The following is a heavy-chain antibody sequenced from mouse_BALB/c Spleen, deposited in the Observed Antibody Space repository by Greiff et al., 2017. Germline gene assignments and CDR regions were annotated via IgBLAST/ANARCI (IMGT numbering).Heavy chain of an antibody. D-gene: IGHD1-2*01. V-gene: IGHV1S22*01. J-gene: IGHJ3*01. CDR1: GYTFTSYW. CDR2: IYPGSGST. Sequence: LQQPGSELVRPGSSVKLSCKASGYTFTSYWMHWVKPRPGQGLEWIGNIYPGSGSTNYDEKFKSKATLTVATSSSTAYMQLSSLTSEDSAVYYCTRCITTATYGFAYWGQGTLVTVSA. CDR3: TRCITTATYGFAY.